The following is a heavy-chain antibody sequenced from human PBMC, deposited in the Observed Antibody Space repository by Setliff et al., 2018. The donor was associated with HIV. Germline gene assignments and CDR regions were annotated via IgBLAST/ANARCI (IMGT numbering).Heavy chain of an antibody. CDR1: GYTFSDYY. Sequence: SVKVSCKASGYTFSDYYMHWVRQAPGQGLEWMGGIIPILGIANYAQKFQGRVTMTVDTATSRVYMELRSLRSDDTAVYFCARLGSGWSDSYYYAMDIWGQGTTVTVSS. CDR2: IIPILGIA. D-gene: IGHD6-19*01. CDR3: ARLGSGWSDSYYYAMDI. J-gene: IGHJ6*02. V-gene: IGHV1-69*10.